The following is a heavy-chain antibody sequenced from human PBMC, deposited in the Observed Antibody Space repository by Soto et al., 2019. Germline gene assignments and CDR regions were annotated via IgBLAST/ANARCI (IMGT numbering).Heavy chain of an antibody. CDR1: GYSFTSYW. D-gene: IGHD3-3*01. Sequence: GESLKISCKGSGYSFTSYWIGWVRQMPGKGLEWMGIIYPGDSDTRYSPSFQGQVTISADKSISTAYLQWSSLKASDTAMYYFARHKTYYDFWSGYYPDYWGQGTLVTVSS. J-gene: IGHJ4*02. CDR2: IYPGDSDT. CDR3: ARHKTYYDFWSGYYPDY. V-gene: IGHV5-51*01.